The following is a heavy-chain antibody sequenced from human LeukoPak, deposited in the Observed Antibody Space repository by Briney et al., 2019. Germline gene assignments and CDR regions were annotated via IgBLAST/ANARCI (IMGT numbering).Heavy chain of an antibody. Sequence: ASVKVSCKASGYTFTGYYMHWVRQAPGQGLEWMGWINPNSGGTNYAQKFQGRVTMTRDTSISTAYMELSRLRSDDTAVYYCARRHGPPFLLRSFDYWGQGTLATVSS. CDR2: INPNSGGT. CDR3: ARRHGPPFLLRSFDY. CDR1: GYTFTGYY. V-gene: IGHV1-2*02. D-gene: IGHD2/OR15-2a*01. J-gene: IGHJ4*02.